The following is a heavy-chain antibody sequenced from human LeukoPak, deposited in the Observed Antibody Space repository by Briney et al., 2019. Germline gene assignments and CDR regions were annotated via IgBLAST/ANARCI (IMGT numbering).Heavy chain of an antibody. V-gene: IGHV4-34*01. J-gene: IGHJ6*03. D-gene: IGHD6-6*01. Sequence: SETLSLTCAVYGGSFSGYYWSWIRQPPGKGLEWIGEINHSGSTNYNPSLKSRVTISVDTSKNQFSLKLSSVTAADTAVYYCARGWYSSSPPPYYHYYYMDVWGKGTTVTVSS. CDR1: GGSFSGYY. CDR3: ARGWYSSSPPPYYHYYYMDV. CDR2: INHSGST.